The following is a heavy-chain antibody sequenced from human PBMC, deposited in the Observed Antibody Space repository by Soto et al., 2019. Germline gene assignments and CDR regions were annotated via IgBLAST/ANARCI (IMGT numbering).Heavy chain of an antibody. V-gene: IGHV1-18*01. J-gene: IGHJ3*02. CDR1: GYTFTSYG. CDR2: ISAYNGNT. D-gene: IGHD6-19*01. Sequence: QVQLVQSGAEVKKPGASVKVSCKASGYTFTSYGISWVRQAPGQGLEWVGWISAYNGNTNYAQKLQGSVTMTTDTATRTAYMELRSLRSDDTAVYYCARDEAPSSGWYADAFDIWGQGKMVTVSS. CDR3: ARDEAPSSGWYADAFDI.